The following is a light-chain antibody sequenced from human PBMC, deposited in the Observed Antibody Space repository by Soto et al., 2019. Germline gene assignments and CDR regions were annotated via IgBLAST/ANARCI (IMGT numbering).Light chain of an antibody. CDR2: DAS. J-gene: IGKJ1*01. Sequence: EIVLTQSPRTLSLSPGDRASLSCRASQSIRSRSLAWYQQKRGQAPRLILYDASTRTTGFPDRFSGSGSGTDFTLTISRLEPEDFAVYYCQQYGSSGTFGQGTKVDIK. CDR1: QSIRSRS. CDR3: QQYGSSGT. V-gene: IGKV3-20*01.